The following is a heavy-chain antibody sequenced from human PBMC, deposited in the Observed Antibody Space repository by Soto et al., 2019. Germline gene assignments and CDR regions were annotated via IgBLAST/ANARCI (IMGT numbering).Heavy chain of an antibody. J-gene: IGHJ3*02. D-gene: IGHD2-15*01. CDR3: ARGSPIVRNAFDI. V-gene: IGHV1-69*13. CDR1: GGTFSSYA. CDR2: IIPIFGTA. Sequence: SVKVSCKASGGTFSSYAISWVRQAPGQGLEWMGGIIPIFGTANYAQKFQGRVTITADESTSTAYMELSSLRSEDTAVYYCARGSPIVRNAFDIWGQGTMVTVSS.